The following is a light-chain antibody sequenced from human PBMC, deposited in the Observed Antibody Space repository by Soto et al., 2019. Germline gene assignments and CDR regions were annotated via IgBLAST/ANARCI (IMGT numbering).Light chain of an antibody. V-gene: IGKV4-1*01. CDR2: WAS. CDR3: LEFHCSPELT. Sequence: SVITQPPDSLAVSLGERATINCKSSQSLLYSSNNKNYLAWYQQKPGQPPKLLIYWASTRASGVPARFSGSGSGTDFTLTISNLLAEDVAVYQCLEFHCSPELTFGGGTKVDI. CDR1: QSLLYSSNNKNY. J-gene: IGKJ4*01.